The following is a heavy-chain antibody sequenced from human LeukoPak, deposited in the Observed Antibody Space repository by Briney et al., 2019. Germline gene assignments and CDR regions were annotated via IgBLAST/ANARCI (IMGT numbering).Heavy chain of an antibody. CDR3: ARGDSGSFSQFDC. V-gene: IGHV4-59*01. CDR1: GGSISSYY. J-gene: IGHJ4*02. D-gene: IGHD1-26*01. CDR2: VYYSGST. Sequence: SETLSLTCTVTGGSISSYYWSWIRQPPGKGLEWIGYVYYSGSTNYNPSLKSRVTISVDTSKNQFSLKLTSVTAADTAVYYCARGDSGSFSQFDCWGQGTLVTVSS.